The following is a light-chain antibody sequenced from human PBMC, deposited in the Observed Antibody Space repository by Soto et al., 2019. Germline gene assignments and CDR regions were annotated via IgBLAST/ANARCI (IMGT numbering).Light chain of an antibody. V-gene: IGKV3-11*01. Sequence: EIVLTQSPATLSLSPGERATLSCRASQSVNNRLAWYQQKPGQAPRLLISGASNRATGIPDRFSGSGSGTDFTLTISSLEPEDFAVYYCQQRSNWPPTFGPGTKVDIK. J-gene: IGKJ3*01. CDR1: QSVNNR. CDR2: GAS. CDR3: QQRSNWPPT.